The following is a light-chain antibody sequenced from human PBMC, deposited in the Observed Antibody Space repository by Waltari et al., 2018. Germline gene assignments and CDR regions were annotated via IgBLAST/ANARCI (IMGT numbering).Light chain of an antibody. J-gene: IGKJ1*01. CDR3: QQYNSYPWT. V-gene: IGKV1-5*03. CDR2: KAS. Sequence: DIQMTQSPSTLSASVGDRVTITCRASQSISSWLAWYQQKPGKAPKLLIYKASSLESGVPSRFSGSGSGTEFTLTMSSLQPDDFATYYCQQYNSYPWTFGQGTKVEIK. CDR1: QSISSW.